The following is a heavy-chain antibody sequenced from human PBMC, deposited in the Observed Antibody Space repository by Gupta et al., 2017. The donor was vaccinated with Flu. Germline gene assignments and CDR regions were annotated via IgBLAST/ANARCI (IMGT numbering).Heavy chain of an antibody. CDR3: TSPEIRFLEWSKRPYYYYGMDV. CDR1: GFTFSGSA. CDR2: IRSKANSYAT. V-gene: IGHV3-73*01. Sequence: EVQLVESGGGLVQPGGSLKLSCAASGFTFSGSAMHWVRQASGKGLEWVGRIRSKANSYATAYAASVKGRFTISRDDSKNTAYLQMNSLKTEDTAVYYCTSPEIRFLEWSKRPYYYYGMDVWGQGTTVTVSS. J-gene: IGHJ6*02. D-gene: IGHD3-3*01.